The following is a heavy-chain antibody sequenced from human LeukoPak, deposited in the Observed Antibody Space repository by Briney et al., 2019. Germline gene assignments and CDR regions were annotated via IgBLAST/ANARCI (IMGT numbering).Heavy chain of an antibody. CDR2: INPNSGGT. CDR1: GYTFTGYY. CDR3: ARLITMVRGVIIWVRYYFDY. J-gene: IGHJ4*02. V-gene: IGHV1-2*02. Sequence: ASVKVSCKASGYTFTGYYMHWVRQAPGQGLEWMGWINPNSGGTNYAQKLQGRVTMTTDTSTSTAYMELRSLRSDDTAVYYCARLITMVRGVIIWVRYYFDYWGQGTLVTVSS. D-gene: IGHD3-10*01.